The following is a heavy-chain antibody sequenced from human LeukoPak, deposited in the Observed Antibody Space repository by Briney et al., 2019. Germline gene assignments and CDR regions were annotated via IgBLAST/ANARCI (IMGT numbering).Heavy chain of an antibody. CDR3: ARVDMGE. CDR1: GLTFSSYA. J-gene: IGHJ4*02. CDR2: ISGSGGNT. D-gene: IGHD3-16*01. V-gene: IGHV3-23*01. Sequence: GGSLRLSCAASGLTFSSYAMNWVRQAPGKGLEWVSAISGSGGNTYYADSVKGRFTISRDNSKNSLYLQMNSLRAEDTAVYYCARVDMGEWGQGTLVTVSS.